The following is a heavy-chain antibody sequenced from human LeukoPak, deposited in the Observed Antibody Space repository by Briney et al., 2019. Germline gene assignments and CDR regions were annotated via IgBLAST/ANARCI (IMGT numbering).Heavy chain of an antibody. CDR1: GFTVSSSY. CDR2: IYSGGDT. V-gene: IGHV3-66*02. J-gene: IGHJ4*02. CDR3: AIDSSGYYLTFDY. Sequence: GGSLRLSCAASGFTVSSSYMSWVRQAPGKGLEWVSVIYSGGDTYYADSVKGRFTISRDNSKNTLYLQMNSLRAEDTAVYYCAIDSSGYYLTFDYWGQGTLVTVSS. D-gene: IGHD3-22*01.